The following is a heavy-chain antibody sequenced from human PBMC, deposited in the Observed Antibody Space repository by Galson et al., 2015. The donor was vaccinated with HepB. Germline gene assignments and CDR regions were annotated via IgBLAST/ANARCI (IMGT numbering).Heavy chain of an antibody. V-gene: IGHV3-15*01. D-gene: IGHD3-10*01. CDR3: TTDALMVQGVPSIGYYYYYMDV. Sequence: SLRLSCAASGFTFSNAWMSWVRQAPGKGLEWVGRIKSKTDGGTTDYAAPVKGRFTISRDDSKNTLYLQMNSLKTEDTAVYYCTTDALMVQGVPSIGYYYYYMDVWGKGTTVTVSS. J-gene: IGHJ6*03. CDR2: IKSKTDGGTT. CDR1: GFTFSNAW.